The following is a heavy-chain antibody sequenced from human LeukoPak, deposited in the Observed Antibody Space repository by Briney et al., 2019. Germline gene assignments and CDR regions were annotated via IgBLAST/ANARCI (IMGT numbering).Heavy chain of an antibody. D-gene: IGHD3-22*01. Sequence: GGSLRLSCTASGFTFSTAWMNWVRQAPGKGLEWVGRIKSKNDGGTTDYAAPVKGRFTISRDDSKNTLYLQMNSLKTEDTAVYYCTTDAGYDSSGYYYWGQGTLVTVSS. J-gene: IGHJ4*02. CDR3: TTDAGYDSSGYYY. V-gene: IGHV3-15*01. CDR2: IKSKNDGGTT. CDR1: GFTFSTAW.